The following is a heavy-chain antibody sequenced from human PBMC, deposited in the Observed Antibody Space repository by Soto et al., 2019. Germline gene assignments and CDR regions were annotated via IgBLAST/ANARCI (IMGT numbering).Heavy chain of an antibody. Sequence: QITLKESGPPLVKSTQTLTLTCTFSGFSLSTSKLGVGWIRQPPGKALEWLALNYWDDDKRYSPSLKSRLTINKDTSKNRVVLTMTNMDPVDTATYYCARDNSGWTGFDYWGQGTLVTVSS. CDR2: NYWDDDK. J-gene: IGHJ4*02. CDR1: GFSLSTSKLG. V-gene: IGHV2-5*02. CDR3: ARDNSGWTGFDY. D-gene: IGHD6-19*01.